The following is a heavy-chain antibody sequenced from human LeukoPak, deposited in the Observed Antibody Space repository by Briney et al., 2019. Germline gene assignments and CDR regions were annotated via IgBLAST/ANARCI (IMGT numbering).Heavy chain of an antibody. V-gene: IGHV4-34*01. CDR3: ARKGLRPLEWLSEYFFDY. CDR2: INHVGIT. J-gene: IGHJ4*02. D-gene: IGHD3-3*01. Sequence: SETLSLTCAVYGESFDGYYWSWIRQSPGKGLEWIGHINHVGITNHNPSLKSRVTISVGTSKNQFTLKVRSVTAADTGVYFCARKGLRPLEWLSEYFFDYWGQGTLVSVAS. CDR1: GESFDGYY.